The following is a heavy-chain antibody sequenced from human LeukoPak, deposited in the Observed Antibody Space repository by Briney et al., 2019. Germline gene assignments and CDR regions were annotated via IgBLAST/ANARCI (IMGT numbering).Heavy chain of an antibody. D-gene: IGHD3/OR15-3a*01. CDR3: AKGLGVASLIVDALDM. V-gene: IGHV3-9*03. CDR1: GFTFHDYA. J-gene: IGHJ3*02. CDR2: ITWNSGSV. Sequence: PGGSLRLPCAASGFTFHDYAMHWVRKVPGKGLEWVSGITWNSGSVLYADSVRGRFTISRDNAKNSLYLQMNSLRPEDMAFYYCAKGLGVASLIVDALDMWGQGTMVTV.